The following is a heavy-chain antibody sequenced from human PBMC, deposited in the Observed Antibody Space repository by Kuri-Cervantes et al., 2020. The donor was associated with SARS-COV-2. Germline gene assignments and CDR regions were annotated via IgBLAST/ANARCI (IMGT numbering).Heavy chain of an antibody. V-gene: IGHV1-18*01. D-gene: IGHD6-19*01. CDR1: GYTFTSYG. CDR3: ARDKGGYSSGSFDY. J-gene: IGHJ4*02. CDR2: ISAYNGNT. Sequence: ASVKVSCKASGYTFTSYGISWVRQAPGQGLEWMRWISAYNGNTNYAQKLQGRVTMTTDTSTSTAYMELSSLRSEDTAVYYCARDKGGYSSGSFDYWGQGTLVTVSS.